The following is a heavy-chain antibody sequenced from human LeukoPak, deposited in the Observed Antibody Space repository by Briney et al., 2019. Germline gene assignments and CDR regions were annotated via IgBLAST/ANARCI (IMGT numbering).Heavy chain of an antibody. V-gene: IGHV4-59*08. Sequence: SETLSLTCTVSGGSISSYYWSWIRQPPGKGLEWIGYIYYSGSTNYNPSLKSRVTISVDTSKNQFSLKLSSVTAADTAMYYCARVNRGGGGSWFDPWGQGTLVTVSS. J-gene: IGHJ5*02. D-gene: IGHD4-23*01. CDR2: IYYSGST. CDR3: ARVNRGGGGSWFDP. CDR1: GGSISSYY.